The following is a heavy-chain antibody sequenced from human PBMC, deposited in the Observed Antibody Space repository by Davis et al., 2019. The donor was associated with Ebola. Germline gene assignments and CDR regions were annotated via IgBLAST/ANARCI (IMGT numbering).Heavy chain of an antibody. V-gene: IGHV4-34*01. D-gene: IGHD3-10*02. CDR2: INHSGST. CDR3: ARARYYYGRGRLDP. Sequence: SETLSLTCAVYGGSFSGYYWSWIRHPPAKGLEWIGEINHSGSTNYNPSLKSRVTISVDTSKNQFSLKLSSVTAADTAVYYCARARYYYGRGRLDPWGQGTLVTVSS. J-gene: IGHJ5*02. CDR1: GGSFSGYY.